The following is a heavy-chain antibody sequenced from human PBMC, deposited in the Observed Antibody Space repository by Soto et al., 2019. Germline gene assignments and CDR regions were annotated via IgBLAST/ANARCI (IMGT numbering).Heavy chain of an antibody. D-gene: IGHD3-16*01. CDR3: AQRGITLDY. CDR1: GFSISTSGVG. CDR2: IYWDDDK. V-gene: IGHV2-5*02. Sequence: QITLKESVPTLVKPTQTLTLTCTFSGFSISTSGVGVGGIRRPPEKALEWLGLIYWDDDKRYSPSLKSRLTITKDHSKNQVVLTMTNVDPVGTGSYLFAQRGITLDYWVQGTLVTVAT. J-gene: IGHJ4*02.